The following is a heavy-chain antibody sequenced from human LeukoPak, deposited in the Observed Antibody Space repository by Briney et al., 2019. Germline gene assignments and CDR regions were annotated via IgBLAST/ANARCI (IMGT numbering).Heavy chain of an antibody. CDR2: IKQDGSKK. CDR3: TRVGYIDEGIDY. Sequence: GGSLRLSCVASGFPSSSYWMTWVRQAPGKGLEWVANIKQDGSKKSYVDSVKGRFTISRDNAKNSLYLQMNSLRAEDTAIYYCTRVGYIDEGIDYWGQGTLVTVSS. V-gene: IGHV3-7*04. CDR1: GFPSSSYW. J-gene: IGHJ4*02. D-gene: IGHD5-24*01.